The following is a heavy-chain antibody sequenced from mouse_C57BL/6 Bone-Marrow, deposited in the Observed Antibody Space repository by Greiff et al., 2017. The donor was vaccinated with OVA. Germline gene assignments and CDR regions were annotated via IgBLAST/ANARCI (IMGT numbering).Heavy chain of an antibody. CDR1: GYTFTDYY. CDR2: IYPRDGST. D-gene: IGHD1-1*01. CDR3: ARHGSRYCWYFDV. Sequence: QVQLQQSDAELVKPGASVKISCKVSGYTFTDYYIHWMKQRPEQGLEWIGYIYPRDGSTKYNEKFKGKATLTADKSSSTAYMQLNILTSEDSSVYFCARHGSRYCWYFDVWGTGTTVTVAS. V-gene: IGHV1-78*01. J-gene: IGHJ1*03.